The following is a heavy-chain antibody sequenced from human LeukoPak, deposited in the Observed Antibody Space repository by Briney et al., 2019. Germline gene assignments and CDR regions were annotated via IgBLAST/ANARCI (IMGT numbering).Heavy chain of an antibody. J-gene: IGHJ4*02. D-gene: IGHD6-19*01. CDR2: INPSGGST. CDR3: ARFAVHRRITVAGQFGLDY. Sequence: GASVKVSCKASGYTFTGYYMHWVRQAPGQGLEWMGRINPSGGSTNYAQKFQGRVTMTRDTSTSTVYMELSSLRSDDTAVYYCARFAVHRRITVAGQFGLDYWGQGTLVSVSS. CDR1: GYTFTGYY. V-gene: IGHV1-46*01.